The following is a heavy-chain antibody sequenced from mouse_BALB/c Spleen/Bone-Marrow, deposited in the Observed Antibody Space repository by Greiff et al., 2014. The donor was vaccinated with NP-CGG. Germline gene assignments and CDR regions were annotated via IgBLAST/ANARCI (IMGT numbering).Heavy chain of an antibody. CDR2: IYPGSGNT. CDR3: AFYGSSYAWFAY. CDR1: GYTFTDYY. J-gene: IGHJ3*01. V-gene: IGHV1-77*01. Sequence: QVQLQQPGAELARPGASVKLSCEASGYTFTDYYINWVKQRTGQGLEWIGEIYPGSGNTYYNEKFKGKATLTADKSSSTAYMQLSSLTSEDSAVYFCAFYGSSYAWFAYWGQGTLVTVSA. D-gene: IGHD1-1*01.